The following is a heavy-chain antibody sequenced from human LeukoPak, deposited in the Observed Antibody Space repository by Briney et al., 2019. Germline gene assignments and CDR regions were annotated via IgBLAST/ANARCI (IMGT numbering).Heavy chain of an antibody. V-gene: IGHV1-2*06. CDR1: GPTFSVYY. D-gene: IGHD1-1*01. Sequence: ASVKVSCKASGPTFSVYYIHWVRQAPGQGLEWMGRISPNSGATNYARKFQGGVTMTRDTSISTAYMELSSLTSDDSAVYYCARVVTGTGWFDPCGQGTLVTVSS. CDR2: ISPNSGAT. J-gene: IGHJ5*02. CDR3: ARVVTGTGWFDP.